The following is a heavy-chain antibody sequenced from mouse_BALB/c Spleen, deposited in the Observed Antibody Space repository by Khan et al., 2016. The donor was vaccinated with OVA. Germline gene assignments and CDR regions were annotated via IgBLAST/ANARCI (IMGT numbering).Heavy chain of an antibody. V-gene: IGHV5-6*01. D-gene: IGHD1-1*01. CDR1: GFTFSTYG. Sequence: EVELVESGGDLVKPGGSLKLSCAASGFTFSTYGMSWVRQTPDKRLEWVATVSTGGSYTYYPDSVKGRFTISRDNAKNTLYLQMSGLKSEDTAMVYCSSLAYYYDREGFAYWGQGTLVTVAA. J-gene: IGHJ3*01. CDR3: SSLAYYYDREGFAY. CDR2: VSTGGSYT.